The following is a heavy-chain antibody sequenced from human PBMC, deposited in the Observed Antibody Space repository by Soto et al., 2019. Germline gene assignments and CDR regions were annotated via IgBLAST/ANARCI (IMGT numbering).Heavy chain of an antibody. CDR1: GGSISSGGYS. Sequence: QLQLQESGSGLVKPSQTLSLTCAVSGGSISSGGYSWSWIRQPPGKGLEWIGYIYHSGSTYYNPSLKSRVTMSVDRSKNQCPLKLSSVTAADTAVYYWASVHPTGARVGFDYWGQGTLVTVSS. D-gene: IGHD4-17*01. J-gene: IGHJ4*02. CDR3: ASVHPTGARVGFDY. CDR2: IYHSGST. V-gene: IGHV4-30-2*01.